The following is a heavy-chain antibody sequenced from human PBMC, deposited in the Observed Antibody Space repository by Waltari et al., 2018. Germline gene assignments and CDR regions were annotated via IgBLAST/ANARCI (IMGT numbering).Heavy chain of an antibody. CDR3: ARAMIPEMATIPFDY. J-gene: IGHJ4*02. V-gene: IGHV1-8*01. D-gene: IGHD5-12*01. CDR2: RNPNGGNT. CDR1: GYTFTSYD. Sequence: QVQLVQSGAEVKKPGASVKVSCKASGYTFTSYDINWVRQATGQGLEWMGWRNPNGGNTGYAQKFQGRVTMTRNTSISTAYMELSSLRSEDTAVYYCARAMIPEMATIPFDYWGQGTLVTVSS.